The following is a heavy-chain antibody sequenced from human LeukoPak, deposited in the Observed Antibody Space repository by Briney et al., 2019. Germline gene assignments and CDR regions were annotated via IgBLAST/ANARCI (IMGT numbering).Heavy chain of an antibody. D-gene: IGHD3-16*02. V-gene: IGHV4-38-2*02. CDR3: LVITFGGVIVNKGDY. CDR2: FDQSGST. Sequence: SETLSLTCTVSGYSISSGYYWGCIRQPPGKGLEWIGSFDQSGSTYYNPSLKSRVTISVDTSKNQFSLKLSSVTAADTAVYYCLVITFGGVIVNKGDYWGQGTLVTVSS. CDR1: GYSISSGYY. J-gene: IGHJ4*02.